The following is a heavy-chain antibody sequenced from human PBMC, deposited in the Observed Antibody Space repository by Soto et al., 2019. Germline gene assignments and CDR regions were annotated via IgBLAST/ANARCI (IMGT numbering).Heavy chain of an antibody. CDR2: IYYSGST. Sequence: SETLSLTCTVSGGSISSSSYYWGWIRQPPGKGLEWIGSIYYSGSTYYNPSLKSRVTISVDTSKNQFSLKLSSVTAADTAVYYCARLGRGGGPAYWFDPWGQGTLVTVSS. CDR1: GGSISSSSYY. CDR3: ARLGRGGGPAYWFDP. V-gene: IGHV4-39*01. J-gene: IGHJ5*02. D-gene: IGHD3-16*01.